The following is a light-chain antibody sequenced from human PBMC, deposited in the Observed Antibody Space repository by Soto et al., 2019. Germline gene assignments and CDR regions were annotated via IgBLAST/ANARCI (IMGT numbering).Light chain of an antibody. J-gene: IGKJ1*01. V-gene: IGKV3-15*01. Sequence: IVMTQSPATLSVSPWVRSTLSCRASQSFSSNLAWYQQKPGQAPRLLIYGASTRATGIPARFSGSGSGTEFTLTISSLQSEDFAVYYCQQYNNWPLTFGQGTKVDIK. CDR3: QQYNNWPLT. CDR2: GAS. CDR1: QSFSSN.